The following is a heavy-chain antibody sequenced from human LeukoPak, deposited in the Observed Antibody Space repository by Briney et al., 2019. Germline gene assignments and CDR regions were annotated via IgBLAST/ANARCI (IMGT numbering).Heavy chain of an antibody. CDR1: GFTFSSYS. V-gene: IGHV3-21*01. CDR3: ARTSFVDTARGDFDP. Sequence: PGGSLRLSCAASGFTFSSYSMNWVRQAPGKGLEWVSSISSSSSYIYYADSVKGRFTISRDNAKNSLYLQMNSLRAEDTAVYYCARTSFVDTARGDFDPWGQGTLVTVSS. CDR2: ISSSSSYI. J-gene: IGHJ5*02. D-gene: IGHD5-18*01.